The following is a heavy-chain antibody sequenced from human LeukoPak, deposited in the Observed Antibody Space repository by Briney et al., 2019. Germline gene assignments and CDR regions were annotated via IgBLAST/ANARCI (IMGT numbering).Heavy chain of an antibody. J-gene: IGHJ4*02. D-gene: IGHD2-2*01. CDR1: GGTFISYA. CDR3: AISPAVVVPAAIDY. CDR2: IIPIFGTA. V-gene: IGHV1-69*13. Sequence: SVKVSCKASGGTFISYAISWVRQAPRQGLEWMGGIIPIFGTANYAQKFQGRVTITADESTSTAYMELSSLRSEDTAVYYCAISPAVVVPAAIDYWGQGTLVTVSS.